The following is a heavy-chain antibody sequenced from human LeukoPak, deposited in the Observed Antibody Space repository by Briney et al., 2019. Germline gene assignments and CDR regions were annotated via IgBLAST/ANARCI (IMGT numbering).Heavy chain of an antibody. Sequence: GGSLRLSCVGSRFTFSSHGMHWVRQAPGKGLEWVAEIWYDGSNEYYADSVKGRFTISRDNSKNTVYLQMSSLRAEDTAVYYCARQGGYSDLDYWGQGTLVTVSS. J-gene: IGHJ4*02. CDR1: RFTFSSHG. CDR2: IWYDGSNE. D-gene: IGHD5-12*01. CDR3: ARQGGYSDLDY. V-gene: IGHV3-33*01.